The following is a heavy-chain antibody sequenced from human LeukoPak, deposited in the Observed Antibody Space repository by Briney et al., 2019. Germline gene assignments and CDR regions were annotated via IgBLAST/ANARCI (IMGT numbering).Heavy chain of an antibody. D-gene: IGHD4-11*01. Sequence: TLSLTCTVSGGSISSGGYYWSWIRQHPGKGLEWIGYIYYSGSTYYNPSLKSRVTISVDTSKNQFSLKLSSVTAADTAVYYCARDQPSLQNYYYYMDVWGKGTTVTVSS. CDR2: IYYSGST. CDR3: ARDQPSLQNYYYYMDV. CDR1: GGSISSGGYY. J-gene: IGHJ6*03. V-gene: IGHV4-31*03.